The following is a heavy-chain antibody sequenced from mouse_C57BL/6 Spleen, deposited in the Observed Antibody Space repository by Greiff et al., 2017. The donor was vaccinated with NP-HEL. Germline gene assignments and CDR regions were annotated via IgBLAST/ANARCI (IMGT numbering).Heavy chain of an antibody. J-gene: IGHJ2*01. CDR2: LDPENGDT. D-gene: IGHD4-1*01. CDR3: TTEGNWVDY. Sequence: EVQLQQSGAELVRPGASVKLSCTASGFNIKDDYMHWVKQRPEQGLEWIGWLDPENGDTEYASKFQGKATITADTSSNTAYLQLSSLTSEDTAVYYCTTEGNWVDYWGQGTTLTVSS. CDR1: GFNIKDDY. V-gene: IGHV14-4*01.